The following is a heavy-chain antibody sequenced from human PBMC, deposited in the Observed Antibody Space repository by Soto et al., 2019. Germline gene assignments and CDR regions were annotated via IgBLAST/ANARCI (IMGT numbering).Heavy chain of an antibody. CDR3: ARDRTGTRGGAFDI. J-gene: IGHJ3*02. Sequence: SETLSLTCTVSGGSISSGDYYWCWIRQPPGKGLEWIGYIYYSGSTYYNPSLKSRVTISVDTSKNQFSLKLSSVTAADTAVYYCARDRTGTRGGAFDIWGQGTMVTVTS. CDR2: IYYSGST. CDR1: GGSISSGDYY. V-gene: IGHV4-30-4*01. D-gene: IGHD1-7*01.